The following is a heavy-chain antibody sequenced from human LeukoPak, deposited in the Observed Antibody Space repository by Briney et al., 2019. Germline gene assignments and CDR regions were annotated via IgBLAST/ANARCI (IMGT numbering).Heavy chain of an antibody. J-gene: IGHJ4*02. CDR3: AREKNDFWSGYLDY. V-gene: IGHV3-30-3*01. CDR2: ISYDGSNK. Sequence: PGGSLRLSCAASGFTFSSYAMHWVRQAPGKGLEWVAVISYDGSNKYYADSVKGRFTISRDNSKNTLYLQMNSLRAEDTAVYYCAREKNDFWSGYLDYWGQGTLVTVSS. D-gene: IGHD3-3*01. CDR1: GFTFSSYA.